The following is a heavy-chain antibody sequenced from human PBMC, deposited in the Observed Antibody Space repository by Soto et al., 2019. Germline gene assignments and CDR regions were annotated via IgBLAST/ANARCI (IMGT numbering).Heavy chain of an antibody. CDR1: GFTFSSDD. V-gene: IGHV3-30*03. CDR2: ISNDGSNK. Sequence: GGSLRLSCAVSGFTFSSDDMYWVRQAPGKGLEWVAIISNDGSNKHSADSVKGRFTISRDNSKNTLYLQMNSLRAEDTAVYYCATMGTPATGLYFFDYWGQGSLVTVSS. D-gene: IGHD2-15*01. J-gene: IGHJ4*02. CDR3: ATMGTPATGLYFFDY.